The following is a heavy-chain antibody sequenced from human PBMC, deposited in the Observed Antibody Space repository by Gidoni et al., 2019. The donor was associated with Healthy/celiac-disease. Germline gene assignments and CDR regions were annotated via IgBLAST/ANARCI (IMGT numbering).Heavy chain of an antibody. D-gene: IGHD6-13*01. CDR3: ARAKAAAGSGYFQH. CDR1: GCSISRGSYY. V-gene: IGHV4-61*02. Sequence: QVQLQESGTGLVKPSQTLSLTCTVSGCSISRGSYYWSWIRQPAGKGLEWIGRIYTSGSTNYNPSLKSRVTMSVDTSKNQFSRKLSSGTAADTAVYYCARAKAAAGSGYFQHWGQGTLVTVSS. CDR2: IYTSGST. J-gene: IGHJ1*01.